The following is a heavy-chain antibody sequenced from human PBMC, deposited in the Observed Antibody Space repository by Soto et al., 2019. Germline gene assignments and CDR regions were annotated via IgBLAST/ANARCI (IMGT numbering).Heavy chain of an antibody. CDR2: IYYSGST. V-gene: IGHV4-31*03. J-gene: IGHJ6*03. CDR3: LGGGSPHRRPGYYYYMDV. CDR1: GGSISSGGYY. Sequence: SETLSLTCTGSGGSISSGGYYCSWIRQHPGKGLEWIGYIYYSGSTYYNPSLKSRVTISVDTSKNQFSLKLSSVTAADTAVYYCLGGGSPHRRPGYYYYMDVWGKGTTVTVSS. D-gene: IGHD2-15*01.